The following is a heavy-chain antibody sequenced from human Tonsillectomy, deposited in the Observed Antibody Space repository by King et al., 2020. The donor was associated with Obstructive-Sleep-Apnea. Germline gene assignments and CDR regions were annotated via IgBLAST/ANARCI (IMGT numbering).Heavy chain of an antibody. CDR1: GGSISNDY. V-gene: IGHV4-4*09. CDR3: ATTKDGSGSYFNS. CDR2: IHPSGNT. D-gene: IGHD3-10*01. Sequence: QLQESGPGLVKPSETLSLTCTVSGGSISNDYWNWIRQPAGKGLGWIGYIHPSGNTNNNPSLKSRVTMSIDTSKNQFCLRLNSVTAADTAVYYCATTKDGSGSYFNSWGQGTLVIVSS. J-gene: IGHJ4*02.